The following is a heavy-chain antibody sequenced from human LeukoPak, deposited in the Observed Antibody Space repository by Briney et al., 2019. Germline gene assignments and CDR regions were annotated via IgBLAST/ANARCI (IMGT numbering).Heavy chain of an antibody. CDR3: ASGSSIAARSEIYYSDY. CDR1: GYTFTSYG. V-gene: IGHV1-18*01. J-gene: IGHJ4*02. CDR2: ISAYNGNT. Sequence: GASVKVSCKASGYTFTSYGISWVRQAPGQGLEWMGWISAYNGNTNYAQKLQGRVTMTTDTSTSTAYMELSRLRSDDTAVYYCASGSSIAARSEIYYSDYWGQGTLVTVSS. D-gene: IGHD6-6*01.